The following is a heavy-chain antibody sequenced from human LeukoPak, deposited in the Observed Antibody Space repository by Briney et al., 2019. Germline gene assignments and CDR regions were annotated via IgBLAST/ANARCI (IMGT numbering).Heavy chain of an antibody. CDR1: GGSISSYY. Sequence: SETLPLTCTVSGGSISSYYWSWIRQPPGKGLEWIGSIYYSGSTYYNPSLKSRVTISVDTSKNQFSLKLSSVTAADTAVYYCARASAAANIFYYYYMDVWGQGTLVTVSS. J-gene: IGHJ6*03. V-gene: IGHV4-59*12. CDR3: ARASAAANIFYYYYMDV. D-gene: IGHD6-13*01. CDR2: IYYSGST.